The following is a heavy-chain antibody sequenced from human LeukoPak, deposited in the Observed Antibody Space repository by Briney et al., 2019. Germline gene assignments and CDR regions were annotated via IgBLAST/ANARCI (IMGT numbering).Heavy chain of an antibody. CDR2: IGGRGGST. Sequence: GGSLRLSCAASGFTFSSYAMSWVRQAPGEWLEWVSGIGGRGGSTYYADSVKGRFTISRDNSKNPLYLQLNSLRADDTAVYFCAISKSDYWGQGTLVTVSS. J-gene: IGHJ4*02. CDR1: GFTFSSYA. V-gene: IGHV3-23*01. CDR3: AISKSDY.